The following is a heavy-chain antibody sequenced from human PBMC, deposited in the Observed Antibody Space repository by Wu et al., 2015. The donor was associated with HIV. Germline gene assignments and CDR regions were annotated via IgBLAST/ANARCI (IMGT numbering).Heavy chain of an antibody. CDR2: INPNSGGT. V-gene: IGHV1-2*02. CDR3: AREKDDYGDYWYFDL. Sequence: QVQLVQSGAEVKKPGSSVKVSCKASGYTFTGYYMHWVRQAPGQGLEWMGWINPNSGGTNYAQKFQGRVTMTRDTSISTAYMELSRLRSEDTAVYYCAREKDDYGDYWYFDLWGRGTLVSVSS. J-gene: IGHJ2*01. CDR1: GYTFTGYY. D-gene: IGHD4-17*01.